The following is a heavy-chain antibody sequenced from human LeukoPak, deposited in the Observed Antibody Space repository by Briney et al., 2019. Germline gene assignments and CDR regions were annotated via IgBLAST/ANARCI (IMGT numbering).Heavy chain of an antibody. Sequence: PSETLSLTCAVYGGSFSGYYWSWIRQPPGKGLEWIGEINHSGSTNYNPSLKSRVTISVDTSKNQFSLKLSSVTAADTAVYYCAREPQNYYGSGSTFDPWGQGTLFTVSS. J-gene: IGHJ5*02. V-gene: IGHV4-34*01. CDR1: GGSFSGYY. CDR2: INHSGST. CDR3: AREPQNYYGSGSTFDP. D-gene: IGHD3-10*01.